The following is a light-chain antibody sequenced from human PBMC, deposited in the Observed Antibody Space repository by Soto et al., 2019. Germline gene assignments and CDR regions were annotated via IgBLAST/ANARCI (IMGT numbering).Light chain of an antibody. J-gene: IGKJ1*01. CDR2: GAS. Sequence: EIVLTQSPGTPSLSPGERATLSCRASQSVTSNYLAWYQQKPGQAPRLLIFGASSRATGIPDKFSGSGSGTDFTLTISRLEPDDFAVYYCQRYGGPSWTFGQGTKVDIK. CDR3: QRYGGPSWT. V-gene: IGKV3-20*01. CDR1: QSVTSNY.